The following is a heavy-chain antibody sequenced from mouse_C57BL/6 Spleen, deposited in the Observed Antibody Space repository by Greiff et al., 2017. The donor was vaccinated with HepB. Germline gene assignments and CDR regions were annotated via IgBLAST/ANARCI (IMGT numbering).Heavy chain of an antibody. CDR1: GYAFSSSW. J-gene: IGHJ4*01. V-gene: IGHV1-82*01. Sequence: VQLQQSGPELVKPGASVKISCKASGYAFSSSWMNWVKQRPGKGREWIGRIYPGDGDTNYNGKFKGKATLTADKSSSTPFIQLRSLTSEDSAVYFCARFYDYDAYYYAMDYWGQGTSVTVSS. D-gene: IGHD2-4*01. CDR2: IYPGDGDT. CDR3: ARFYDYDAYYYAMDY.